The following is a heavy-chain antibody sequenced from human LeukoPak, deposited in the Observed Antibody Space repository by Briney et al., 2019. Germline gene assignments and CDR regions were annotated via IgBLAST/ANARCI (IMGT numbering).Heavy chain of an antibody. CDR3: AIYSDSAAGY. CDR2: IYYTGTT. V-gene: IGHV4-39*01. D-gene: IGHD2-15*01. J-gene: IGHJ4*02. Sequence: SETLSLTCTVSGGSLSSSSYHGGWIRPPPGKGLEWIGTIYYTGTTYYNPSLKSRVTISVDTSKNQYSLTLNSVTVAETAVYYCAIYSDSAAGYWGQGALVTVSS. CDR1: GGSLSSSSYH.